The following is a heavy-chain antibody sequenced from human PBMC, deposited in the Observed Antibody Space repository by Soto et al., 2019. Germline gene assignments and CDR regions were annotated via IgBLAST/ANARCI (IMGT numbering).Heavy chain of an antibody. CDR3: AKDKPAAGSQWLVPI. J-gene: IGHJ4*02. Sequence: GGSVRLSCAASGFTFISCAMTWVRQAPGMGLQWVSAISDSGGSTYYADSVRGRFTISRDNSKNTLYLQLNSLGAEDTAVYFCAKDKPAAGSQWLVPIWGRGTLVTVSS. V-gene: IGHV3-23*01. CDR1: GFTFISCA. D-gene: IGHD6-19*01. CDR2: ISDSGGST.